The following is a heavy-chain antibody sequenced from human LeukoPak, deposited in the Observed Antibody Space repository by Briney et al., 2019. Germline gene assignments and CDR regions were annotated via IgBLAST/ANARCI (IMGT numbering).Heavy chain of an antibody. CDR3: ARGVTEAPTGIAVARYYFDY. CDR1: GGSFSGYY. V-gene: IGHV4-34*01. CDR2: ITHNGST. D-gene: IGHD6-19*01. Sequence: SETLSLTCAVYGGSFSGYYWIWIRQPPGKRLEWIGEITHNGSTNYNPSLKSRVTISVDTSKNQFSLKLSSVTAADTAVYYCARGVTEAPTGIAVARYYFDYWGQGTLVTVSS. J-gene: IGHJ4*02.